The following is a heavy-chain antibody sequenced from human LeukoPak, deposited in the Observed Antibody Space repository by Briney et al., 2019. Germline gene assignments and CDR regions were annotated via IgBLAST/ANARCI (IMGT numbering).Heavy chain of an antibody. D-gene: IGHD2-8*02. Sequence: SETLSLTCTVSGDSMTNYYWNWIRQPPGKGLEWIGYIHHSGTTNYNPSLKSRLTMSVDTSKNQFSLKLTSVSAADTAMYFCAKTGSLVGRFFDYWGQGIQVIVSS. CDR2: IHHSGTT. J-gene: IGHJ4*02. CDR3: AKTGSLVGRFFDY. V-gene: IGHV4-59*01. CDR1: GDSMTNYY.